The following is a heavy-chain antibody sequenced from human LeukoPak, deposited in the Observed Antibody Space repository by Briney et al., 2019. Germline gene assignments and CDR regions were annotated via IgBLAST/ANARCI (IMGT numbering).Heavy chain of an antibody. Sequence: GGSLRLSCSASGFTFSSYSMNWVRQAPGKGLGWVSSITSSGYYIYYADSVKGRFTISRDKAKYSLYLQMNSLRAEDTAVYYCAQMGDYDMLTGYYMDYWGQGTLVTVSS. CDR2: ITSSGYYI. J-gene: IGHJ4*02. CDR1: GFTFSSYS. D-gene: IGHD3-9*01. V-gene: IGHV3-21*01. CDR3: AQMGDYDMLTGYYMDY.